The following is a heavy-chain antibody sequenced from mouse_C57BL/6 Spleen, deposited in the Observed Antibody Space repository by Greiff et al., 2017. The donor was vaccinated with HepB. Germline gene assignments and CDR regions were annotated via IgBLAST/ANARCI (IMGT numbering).Heavy chain of an antibody. J-gene: IGHJ4*01. V-gene: IGHV1-26*01. CDR3: AIIYYYGSSYLSYYAMDY. CDR2: INPNNGGT. CDR1: GYTFTDYY. Sequence: EVQLQQSGPELVKPGASVKISCKASGYTFTDYYMNWVKQSHGKSLEWIGDINPNNGGTSYNQKFKGKATLTVDKSSSTAYMELRSLTSEDSAVYYCAIIYYYGSSYLSYYAMDYWGQGTSVTVSS. D-gene: IGHD1-1*01.